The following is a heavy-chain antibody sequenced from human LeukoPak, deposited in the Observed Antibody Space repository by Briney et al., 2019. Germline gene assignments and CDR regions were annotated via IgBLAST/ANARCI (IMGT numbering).Heavy chain of an antibody. Sequence: GGSLTLSFPATGFTFSSYEMHWVRPAPARGLAWVSYISISGSTIYYADSVKGRFNISRDNAKNSLYLQMNSLRAEDTAVYYCARVGAYYTYSFDYWGQGTLVTVAS. D-gene: IGHD3-3*01. V-gene: IGHV3-48*03. J-gene: IGHJ4*02. CDR2: ISISGSTI. CDR3: ARVGAYYTYSFDY. CDR1: GFTFSSYE.